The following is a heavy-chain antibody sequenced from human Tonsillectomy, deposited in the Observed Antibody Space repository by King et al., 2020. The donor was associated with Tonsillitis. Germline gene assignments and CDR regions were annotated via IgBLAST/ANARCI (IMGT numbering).Heavy chain of an antibody. D-gene: IGHD6-13*01. J-gene: IGHJ4*02. CDR2: ISYEGDIK. CDR1: GFTFSSYG. V-gene: IGHV3-30*03. Sequence: VQLVESGGGVVQPGRSLRLSCAASGFTFSSYGMQWVRQTPDKGLEWLAVISYEGDIKYCADSVKGRFTISRDNSKNTLDLQMDSLRAEDTAVYYCARSRPGSSWYGGDYWGQGTLV. CDR3: ARSRPGSSWYGGDY.